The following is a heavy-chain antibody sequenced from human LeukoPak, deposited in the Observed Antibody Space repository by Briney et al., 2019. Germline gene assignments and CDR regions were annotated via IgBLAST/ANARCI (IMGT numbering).Heavy chain of an antibody. CDR1: GFMFSSYW. CDR3: ATSSDAPGNY. V-gene: IGHV3-7*01. D-gene: IGHD2-2*01. CDR2: IKHDGSAK. J-gene: IGHJ4*02. Sequence: GGSLRLSCAASGFMFSSYWMSWVRQAPGKGLEWVANIKHDGSAKYYVGSVKGRFTISRDNAKNSLYLQMNSLRAEDTAVYYCATSSDAPGNYWGQGTLVTVSS.